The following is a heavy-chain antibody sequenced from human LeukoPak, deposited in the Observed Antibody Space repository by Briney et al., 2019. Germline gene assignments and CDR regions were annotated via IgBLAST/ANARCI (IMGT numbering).Heavy chain of an antibody. CDR3: AREVYSGSNFLSYYYGMDV. Sequence: GGSLRLSCTASGFTFSTYWMSWGRQAPGKGLEWVANIKKDGSEKYYVDSVKGRFTISRDNAKNSLYLQMNSLRAEDTAVYYCAREVYSGSNFLSYYYGMDVWGQGTTVTVSS. J-gene: IGHJ6*02. CDR1: GFTFSTYW. D-gene: IGHD1-26*01. CDR2: IKKDGSEK. V-gene: IGHV3-7*01.